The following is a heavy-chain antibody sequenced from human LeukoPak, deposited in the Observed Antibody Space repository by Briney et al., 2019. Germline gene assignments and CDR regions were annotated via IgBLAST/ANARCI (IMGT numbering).Heavy chain of an antibody. CDR3: ARWLEFGYDAFDI. Sequence: SVKVSCKASGGTFSSYAISWVRQAPGQGLEWMGGIIPIFGTANYAQKFQGRVTITTDESTSTAYMELSSLRSEDTAVYYCARWLEFGYDAFDIWGQGTLVTVSS. CDR1: GGTFSSYA. J-gene: IGHJ3*02. V-gene: IGHV1-69*05. D-gene: IGHD5-24*01. CDR2: IIPIFGTA.